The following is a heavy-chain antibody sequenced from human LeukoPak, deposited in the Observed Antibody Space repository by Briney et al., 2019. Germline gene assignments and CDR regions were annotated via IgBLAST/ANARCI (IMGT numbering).Heavy chain of an antibody. CDR1: GYTFTSYG. CDR2: ISAYNGNT. J-gene: IGHJ4*02. Sequence: ASVKVSCKASGYTFTSYGVTWVRQAPGVGLEWMGWISAYNGNTRYAQKFQDRVTMTTDTSTSTAYMELTSLRSEDTAVYYCAREGTYSSSWYEDYWGQGTLVTVSS. CDR3: AREGTYSSSWYEDY. D-gene: IGHD6-13*01. V-gene: IGHV1-18*01.